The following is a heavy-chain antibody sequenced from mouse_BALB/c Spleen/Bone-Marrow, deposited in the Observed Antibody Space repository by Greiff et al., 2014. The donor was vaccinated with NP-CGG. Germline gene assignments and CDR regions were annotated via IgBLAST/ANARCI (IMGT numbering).Heavy chain of an antibody. CDR3: ASYYYGSSRFAY. J-gene: IGHJ3*01. CDR1: GFNIKDTY. V-gene: IGHV14-3*02. CDR2: IDPANGNT. Sequence: EVQLQQSGAELVKPGASVKLSCTASGFNIKDTYMHWVKQRPEQGLERIGRIDPANGNTKYDPKFQGKATITADTSSNTAYLQLSSLTSEDTAVYYCASYYYGSSRFAYWGQGTLVTVSA. D-gene: IGHD1-1*01.